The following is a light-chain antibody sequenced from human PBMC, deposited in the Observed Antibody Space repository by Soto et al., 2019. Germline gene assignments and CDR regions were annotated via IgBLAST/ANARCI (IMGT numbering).Light chain of an antibody. CDR3: TVSACLLST. J-gene: IGKJ1*01. CDR1: DNIAPW. V-gene: IGKV1-5*03. Sequence: ITQSPSTLSASVGDRVAITCRASDNIAPWVAWYQQKPGKAPKLLIYKAANLADEVPSRFAGSGSGTDFTLTITRLQADDGIRDCSTVSACLLSTSAHRT. CDR2: KAA.